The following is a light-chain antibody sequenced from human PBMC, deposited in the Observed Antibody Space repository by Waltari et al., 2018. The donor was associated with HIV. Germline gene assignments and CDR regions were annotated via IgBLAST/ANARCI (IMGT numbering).Light chain of an antibody. V-gene: IGKV3-20*01. Sequence: EIVLTQSPGTLSLSPGERATLCCRASQSISRSDLAWYQQTPGQAPRLLIYGASSRATDIPDRFTGSGSGTDFTLTISRLEPEDFVIYYCQQYGTSPWTFGQGTKVEIK. CDR1: QSISRSD. J-gene: IGKJ1*01. CDR2: GAS. CDR3: QQYGTSPWT.